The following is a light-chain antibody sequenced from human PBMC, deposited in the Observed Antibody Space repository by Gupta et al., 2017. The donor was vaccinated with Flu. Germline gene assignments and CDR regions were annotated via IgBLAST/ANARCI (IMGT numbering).Light chain of an antibody. V-gene: IGLV1-51*02. J-gene: IGLJ3*02. CDR1: NSNIGHNY. CDR3: ATWDTSLSDVV. CDR2: EYN. Sequence: QSVLTQPPSVSAAPGQKVTISCSGSNSNIGHNYVSWYPQIPGTAPRLLIFEYNKRPSGIPDRFSGSKSGTAATLGIAGLQSGDEADYYCATWDTSLSDVVFGGGTKLTVL.